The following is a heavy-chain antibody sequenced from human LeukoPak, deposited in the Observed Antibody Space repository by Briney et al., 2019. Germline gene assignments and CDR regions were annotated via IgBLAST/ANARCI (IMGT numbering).Heavy chain of an antibody. CDR2: IYYSGST. CDR3: ARDLSPHMVRGVIGRDDAFDI. J-gene: IGHJ3*02. CDR1: GGSISSSSYY. V-gene: IGHV4-39*07. Sequence: SETLSLTCTVTGGSISSSSYYWGWIRQPPGKGLEWIGSIYYSGSTYYNPSLKSRVTISVDTSKNQFSLKLSSVTAADTAVYYCARDLSPHMVRGVIGRDDAFDIWGQGTMVTVSS. D-gene: IGHD3-10*01.